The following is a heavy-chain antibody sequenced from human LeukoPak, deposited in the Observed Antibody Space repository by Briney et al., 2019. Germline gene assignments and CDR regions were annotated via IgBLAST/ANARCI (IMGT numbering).Heavy chain of an antibody. CDR3: ARDRGYCSSTSCSPVDY. V-gene: IGHV3-7*03. CDR1: GFTFSSYW. J-gene: IGHJ4*02. D-gene: IGHD2-2*01. Sequence: GGSLRLSCAASGFTFSSYWMSWVRQAPGKGLEWVANIKQDGSEKYYVDSVKGRFTISRDNAKNSLYLQMNSLRAEDTAVYYCARDRGYCSSTSCSPVDYWGQGTLVTVSS. CDR2: IKQDGSEK.